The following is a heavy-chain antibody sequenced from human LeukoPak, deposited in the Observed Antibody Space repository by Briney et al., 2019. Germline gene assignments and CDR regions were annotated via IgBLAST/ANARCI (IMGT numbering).Heavy chain of an antibody. J-gene: IGHJ4*02. V-gene: IGHV4-4*02. CDR3: ARDRDYFGDYGY. Sequence: SETLSLTCAVSGGSISSNNWWGWVRQPPGKGLEWIGEIYHSGSPNYNPSLKSRVTISVDRSKNRFSLKLSSVTAADTAVYYCARDRDYFGDYGYWGQGTLVTVSS. CDR1: GGSISSNNW. CDR2: IYHSGSP. D-gene: IGHD4-17*01.